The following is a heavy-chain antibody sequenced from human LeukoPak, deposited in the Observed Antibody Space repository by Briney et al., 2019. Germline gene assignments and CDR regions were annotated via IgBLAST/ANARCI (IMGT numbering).Heavy chain of an antibody. CDR3: ARETDYYDSSGFDY. V-gene: IGHV4-31*03. CDR1: GGSISSGGYY. J-gene: IGHJ4*02. Sequence: PSETLSFTCTVSGGSISSGGYYWSWIRQHPGKGLEWIGYIYYSGSTYYNPSLKSRVTISVDTSKNQFSLKLSSVTAADTAVYYCARETDYYDSSGFDYWGQGTLVTVSS. CDR2: IYYSGST. D-gene: IGHD3-22*01.